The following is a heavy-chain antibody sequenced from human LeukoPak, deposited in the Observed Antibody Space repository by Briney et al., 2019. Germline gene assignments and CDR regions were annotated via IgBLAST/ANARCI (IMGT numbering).Heavy chain of an antibody. Sequence: GGSLRLSCAASGFTFSSYAMSWVRQAPGKGLEWVSAISGRGGSTYYADSVKGRFTISRDNSKNTLYLQMNSLRAEDTAVYYCAKVPYSSSWYEVGYWGQGTLVTVSS. CDR3: AKVPYSSSWYEVGY. J-gene: IGHJ4*02. CDR1: GFTFSSYA. D-gene: IGHD6-13*01. V-gene: IGHV3-23*01. CDR2: ISGRGGST.